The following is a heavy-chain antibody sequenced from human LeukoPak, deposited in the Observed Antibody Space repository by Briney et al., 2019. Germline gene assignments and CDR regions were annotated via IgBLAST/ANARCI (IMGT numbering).Heavy chain of an antibody. CDR2: IYYSRST. V-gene: IGHV4-59*01. J-gene: IGHJ4*02. CDR1: GGSISSYY. D-gene: IGHD3-9*01. CDR3: ARVASYYDILTGYPTNRLWYFDY. Sequence: SETLSLTCTVSGGSISSYYWSWIRQPPGKGLEWIGYIYYSRSTNYNPSLKSRVTISVDTSKNQFSLKLSSVTAADTAVYYCARVASYYDILTGYPTNRLWYFDYWGQGTLVTVSS.